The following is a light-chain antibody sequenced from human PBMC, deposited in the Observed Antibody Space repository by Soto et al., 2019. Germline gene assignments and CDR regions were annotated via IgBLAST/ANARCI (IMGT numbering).Light chain of an antibody. Sequence: EIVMTQSPATLSVSPGEGATLSCRASQSVRSYLAWYQQKPGQAPRLLIYGASTRATGIPARFSGSGSGTEFTLSISSLQSEDFAVYYCQQYSKWPPLTFGGGTKVEIK. CDR1: QSVRSY. J-gene: IGKJ4*01. V-gene: IGKV3-15*01. CDR2: GAS. CDR3: QQYSKWPPLT.